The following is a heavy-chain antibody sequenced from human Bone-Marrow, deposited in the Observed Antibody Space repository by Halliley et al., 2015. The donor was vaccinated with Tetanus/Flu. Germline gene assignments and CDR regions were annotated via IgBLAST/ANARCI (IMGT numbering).Heavy chain of an antibody. J-gene: IGHJ4*02. CDR1: GYTFLTYG. V-gene: IGHV1-18*04. Sequence: QLVQSGAEVRKPGASVKVSCKTSGYTFLTYGINWVRQAPGQGLEWLGWISAYSGNTNSAQKLQGRLTMTTDTSTYTAYLDLRSLRSADTAVYYCARDLMRWEFGYGTSLYSDFWGQGALVTVSS. CDR3: ARDLMRWEFGYGTSLYSDF. CDR2: ISAYSGNT. D-gene: IGHD6-13*01.